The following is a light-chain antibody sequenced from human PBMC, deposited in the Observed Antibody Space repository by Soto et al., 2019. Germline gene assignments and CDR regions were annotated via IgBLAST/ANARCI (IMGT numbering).Light chain of an antibody. V-gene: IGKV4-1*01. CDR1: QSVFNRSNNNNP. J-gene: IGKJ2*01. CDR2: WAS. CDR3: QQYYSRPHT. Sequence: DIVMTQSPDSLAVSLGERATINCKSSQSVFNRSNNNNPFARYRQKPGQPPELHIYWASTRESGVPDRFSCSGSGTDLTLTISSLHAEDVPVYYCQQYYSRPHTFGQGTKLEIK.